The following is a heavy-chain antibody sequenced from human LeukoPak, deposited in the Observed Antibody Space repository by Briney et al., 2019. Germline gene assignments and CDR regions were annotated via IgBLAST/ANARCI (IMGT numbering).Heavy chain of an antibody. CDR2: ISGSGGST. CDR3: AKDRGYSSGWPNDAFDI. V-gene: IGHV3-23*01. D-gene: IGHD6-19*01. J-gene: IGHJ3*02. CDR1: GFTFSGYA. Sequence: PGGSLRLSCAASGFTFSGYAMSWVRQAPGKGLEWVSAISGSGGSTYYADSVKGRFTISRDNSKNTLYLQMNSLRAEDTAVYYCAKDRGYSSGWPNDAFDIWGQGTMVTVSS.